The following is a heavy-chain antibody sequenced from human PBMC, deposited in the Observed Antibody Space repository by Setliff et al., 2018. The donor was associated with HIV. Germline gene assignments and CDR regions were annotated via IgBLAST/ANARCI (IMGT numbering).Heavy chain of an antibody. D-gene: IGHD6-19*01. Sequence: GSLRLSCAASGFTFSTYAMGWIRQPPGKGLEWIGSIYYSGSTYYNPSLKSRVTISVDTSKNQFSLKLSSVTAADTAVYYCARHRDSSGWYGDYYYYMDVWGKGTTVTVSS. CDR1: GFTFSTYA. CDR2: IYYSGST. V-gene: IGHV4-39*01. J-gene: IGHJ6*03. CDR3: ARHRDSSGWYGDYYYYMDV.